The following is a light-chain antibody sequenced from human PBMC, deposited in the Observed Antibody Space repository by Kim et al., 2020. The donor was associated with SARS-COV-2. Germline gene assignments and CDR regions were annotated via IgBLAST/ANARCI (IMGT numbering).Light chain of an antibody. CDR2: GAC. Sequence: PGQGASRSRMAGQRGSSRHLAWYQQKAGQTPNLVISGACSRASGMPDRFSGSGSGTDFTLTITRLEPEDVAVYYCQQYLASPPRYTFGQGTKLDI. J-gene: IGKJ2*01. CDR3: QQYLASPPRYT. CDR1: QRGSSRH. V-gene: IGKV3-20*01.